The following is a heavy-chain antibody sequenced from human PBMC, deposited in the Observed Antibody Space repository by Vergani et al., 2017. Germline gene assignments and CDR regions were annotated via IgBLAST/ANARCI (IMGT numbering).Heavy chain of an antibody. D-gene: IGHD6-13*01. J-gene: IGHJ4*02. CDR1: GYSISSGYY. Sequence: QVQLQQSGPGLVKPSETLSLTCSVSGYSISSGYYWGWVRQSPGKGLEWIASIYHTGSTYYNPSLESRVTISVDTSKNQFSLKLNSVTAADTAVYYCARAAASALDNWGQGTLVTVSS. CDR2: IYHTGST. V-gene: IGHV4-38-2*02. CDR3: ARAAASALDN.